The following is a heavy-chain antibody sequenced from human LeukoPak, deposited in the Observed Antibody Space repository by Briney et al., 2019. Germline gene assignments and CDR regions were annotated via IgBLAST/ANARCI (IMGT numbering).Heavy chain of an antibody. V-gene: IGHV3-7*01. Sequence: GGSLRLSCAVSGLTFSSSWMDWVRQAPGKGLEWVASINPDGNKRYSADSVKGRFTISRDNAENSLYLQMNSLRVEDTAFYYCARDLAYSRLDYWGQGMLVTASS. D-gene: IGHD5-18*01. J-gene: IGHJ4*02. CDR3: ARDLAYSRLDY. CDR2: INPDGNKR. CDR1: GLTFSSSW.